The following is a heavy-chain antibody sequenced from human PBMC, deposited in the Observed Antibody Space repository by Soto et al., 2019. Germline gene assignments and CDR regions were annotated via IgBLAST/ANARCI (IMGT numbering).Heavy chain of an antibody. J-gene: IGHJ4*02. D-gene: IGHD3-22*01. V-gene: IGHV4-59*01. CDR2: MFYSGSA. Sequence: QVQLQESGPGLVKPSETLSLSCTVSGASISSYYWSWILQSPGKGLEWIGQMFYSGSATYNPSLKSRATISVDTSKNQFSLKLSSVTAADTAVYYCARVADYYSDSAAYLDYWGQGTLVTVSS. CDR3: ARVADYYSDSAAYLDY. CDR1: GASISSYY.